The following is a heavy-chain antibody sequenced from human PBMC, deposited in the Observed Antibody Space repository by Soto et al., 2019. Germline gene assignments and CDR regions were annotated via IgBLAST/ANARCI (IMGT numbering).Heavy chain of an antibody. J-gene: IGHJ5*02. D-gene: IGHD2-21*02. V-gene: IGHV4-39*01. Sequence: SETLSLTCTVSGGSISSGGYYWSRIRQHPGKGLEWIGSIYYSGSTYYNPSLRSRVTVSVDTSKNQFSLKLSSVTAADTAVYYCARHPSDFWFDPWGQGTLVTVSS. CDR2: IYYSGST. CDR3: ARHPSDFWFDP. CDR1: GGSISSGGYY.